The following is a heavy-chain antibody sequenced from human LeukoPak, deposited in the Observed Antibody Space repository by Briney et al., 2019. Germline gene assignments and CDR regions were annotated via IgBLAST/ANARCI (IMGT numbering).Heavy chain of an antibody. D-gene: IGHD6-19*01. V-gene: IGHV3-53*01. CDR3: ARGLKYSSGWFYFDY. J-gene: IGHJ4*02. CDR2: IYSGGST. CDR1: GITVSNNY. Sequence: GGSLRLSCAASGITVSNNYMSWVRQAPGKGLEWVSVIYSGGSTYYADSVKGRFTISRDNSRNTVYLQMNSLRAEDTAVYYCARGLKYSSGWFYFDYWGQGTLVTVSS.